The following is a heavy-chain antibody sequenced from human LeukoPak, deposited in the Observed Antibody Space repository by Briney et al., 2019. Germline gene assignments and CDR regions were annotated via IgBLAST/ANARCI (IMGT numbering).Heavy chain of an antibody. Sequence: ASVKVSCRVSGYTLTELSMHWVRQAPGKGLEWMGGFDPEDGETTYAQKFQGRVTMTEDTPTDTAYMQLSSLRSEDTAVYYCASLSHGIAARPDPNYYYMDVWGKGTTVTVSS. J-gene: IGHJ6*03. V-gene: IGHV1-24*01. CDR1: GYTLTELS. D-gene: IGHD6-6*01. CDR3: ASLSHGIAARPDPNYYYMDV. CDR2: FDPEDGET.